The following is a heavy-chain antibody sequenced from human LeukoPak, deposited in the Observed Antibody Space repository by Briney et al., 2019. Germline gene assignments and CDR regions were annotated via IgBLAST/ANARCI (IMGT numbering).Heavy chain of an antibody. V-gene: IGHV3-15*01. CDR2: IKSKSDGGTT. Sequence: GGSLRLSRAASGFTVSTAGFTFNNAWMSWVRQAPGKGLEWVGRIKSKSDGGTTDYGAPVKGRFTFSRDDSKNTVYLQMNSMKSEDTAVYYCTTDLLDYWGQGTLVTVAS. J-gene: IGHJ4*02. CDR1: GFTVSTAGFTFNNAW. CDR3: TTDLLDY.